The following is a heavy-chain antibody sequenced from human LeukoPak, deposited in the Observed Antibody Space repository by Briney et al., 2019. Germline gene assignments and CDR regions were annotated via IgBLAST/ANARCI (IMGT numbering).Heavy chain of an antibody. CDR2: IKHDGSEE. CDR1: GLSISGQW. J-gene: IGHJ6*02. Sequence: GGSLRLSCVASGLSISGQWMNWVRQAPGQGLEWVANIKHDGSEEYYVDSVKGRFTVSRDDGRNSLYLQMNSLRAEDTAVYYCARAAVPAAPAYYYGMDVWGQGTTVTVSS. V-gene: IGHV3-7*01. D-gene: IGHD2-2*01. CDR3: ARAAVPAAPAYYYGMDV.